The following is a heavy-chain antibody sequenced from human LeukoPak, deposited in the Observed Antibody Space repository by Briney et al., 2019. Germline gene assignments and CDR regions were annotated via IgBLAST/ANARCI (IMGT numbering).Heavy chain of an antibody. J-gene: IGHJ6*03. V-gene: IGHV4-4*09. D-gene: IGHD4-17*01. CDR3: ARHVATTVTRGYSCHPMDV. CDR2: IAPSGGA. Sequence: SETLSLTCTASGASISTYYWSWIRQPPGEGLEWSAYIAPSGGAVYNPPLKSRLIVSVDTSNNQSSLKLHSVTAADTAVYYCARHVATTVTRGYSCHPMDVWGKGTTVSVSS. CDR1: GASISTYY.